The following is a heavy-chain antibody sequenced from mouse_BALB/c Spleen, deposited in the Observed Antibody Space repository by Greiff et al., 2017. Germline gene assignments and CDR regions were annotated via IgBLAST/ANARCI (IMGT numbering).Heavy chain of an antibody. V-gene: IGHV1S127*01. J-gene: IGHJ3*01. D-gene: IGHD1-3*01. CDR3: TYNGRNLAWFAY. CDR2: IDPSDSYT. Sequence: QVQLQQPGAELVKPGASVKMSCKASGYTFTSYWMHWVKQRPGQGLEWIGVIDPSDSYTSYNQKFKGKATLTVDTSSSTAYMQLSSLTSEDSAVYYCTYNGRNLAWFAYWGQGTLVTVSA. CDR1: GYTFTSYW.